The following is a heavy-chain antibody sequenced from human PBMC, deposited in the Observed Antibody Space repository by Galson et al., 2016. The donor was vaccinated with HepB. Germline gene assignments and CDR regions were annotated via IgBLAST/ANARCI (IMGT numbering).Heavy chain of an antibody. CDR2: IYFGGDT. V-gene: IGHV3-53*01. D-gene: IGHD3-10*01. CDR1: GFTVGDNY. Sequence: SLRLSCAASGFTVGDNYMRWVRQAPGKGLEWVSVIYFGGDTYYADSVKGRFTISRDNSKNTLYLQMNSLRVEDTAVYYCARDRGRFGSGTTPYYYFGMDVWGPGTTVTVSS. J-gene: IGHJ6*02. CDR3: ARDRGRFGSGTTPYYYFGMDV.